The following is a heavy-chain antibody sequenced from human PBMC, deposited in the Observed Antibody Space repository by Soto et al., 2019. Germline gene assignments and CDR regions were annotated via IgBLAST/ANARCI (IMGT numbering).Heavy chain of an antibody. Sequence: SETLSLTCAVYGGSFSGYYWSWIRQPPGKGLEWIGEINHSGSTNYNPSLKSRVTISVDTSKNQFSLKLSSVTAADTAVYYCARLSRTGTDDYWGQGTLVTVSS. J-gene: IGHJ4*02. CDR2: INHSGST. V-gene: IGHV4-34*01. CDR3: ARLSRTGTDDY. CDR1: GGSFSGYY. D-gene: IGHD1-1*01.